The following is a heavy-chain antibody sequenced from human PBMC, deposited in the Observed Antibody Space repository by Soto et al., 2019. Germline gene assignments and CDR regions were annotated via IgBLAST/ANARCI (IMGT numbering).Heavy chain of an antibody. CDR1: GGSFSGYY. CDR3: ARGAEYSYGLYYYYGMDV. CDR2: INHSGST. V-gene: IGHV4-34*01. D-gene: IGHD5-18*01. J-gene: IGHJ6*02. Sequence: SETLSLTCAVYGGSFSGYYWSWIRQPPGKGLEWIGEINHSGSTNYNPSLKSRVTISVDTSKNQFSLKLSSVTAADTAVYYCARGAEYSYGLYYYYGMDVWGQGTTVTVSS.